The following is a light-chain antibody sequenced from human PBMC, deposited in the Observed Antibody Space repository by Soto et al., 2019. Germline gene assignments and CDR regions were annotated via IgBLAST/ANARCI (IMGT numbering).Light chain of an antibody. V-gene: IGKV3-20*01. CDR2: GAS. CDR1: QSVRNSY. CDR3: QQYGSSPYI. Sequence: EILLTQSPGTLSLSPGERATLSCRASQSVRNSYLAWYQQKPGQAPRLLIYGASGRATGIPDRCSGSGSGTDFTSTISRLEPEAFAVYYCQQYGSSPYIFGQGTKLE. J-gene: IGKJ2*01.